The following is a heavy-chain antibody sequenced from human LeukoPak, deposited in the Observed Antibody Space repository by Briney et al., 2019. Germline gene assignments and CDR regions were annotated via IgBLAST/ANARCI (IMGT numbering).Heavy chain of an antibody. CDR1: GFTVITND. CDR2: IGAGGGTT. V-gene: IGHV3-23*01. J-gene: IGHJ5*02. CDR3: AKGYYYGSGSFRWFDP. D-gene: IGHD3-10*01. Sequence: PGGSLRLSCAASGFTVITNDMTWVRQAPGKGLEWVSAIGAGGGTTYYADSVKGRFTISRDKSKNTLYLQMNSLRAEDTAVYYCAKGYYYGSGSFRWFDPWGQGTLVTVSS.